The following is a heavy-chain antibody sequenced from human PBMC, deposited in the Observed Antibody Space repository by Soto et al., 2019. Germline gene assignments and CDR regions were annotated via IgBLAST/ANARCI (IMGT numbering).Heavy chain of an antibody. CDR1: GFSLSSIRVG. J-gene: IGHJ3*01. D-gene: IGHD2-2*01. CDR2: LYWDDGK. V-gene: IGHV2-5*02. CDR3: AHTIVVVPTAHDAFDV. Sequence: QITLKESGPTLVKPTQTLTLTCTFSGFSLSSIRVGVGWIRQPPGNALEWHGFLYWDDGKHYSPSLKSRISIAKDTSKAHVVLTLTNMDPVDTATYYCAHTIVVVPTAHDAFDVWGQGTMVTVSS.